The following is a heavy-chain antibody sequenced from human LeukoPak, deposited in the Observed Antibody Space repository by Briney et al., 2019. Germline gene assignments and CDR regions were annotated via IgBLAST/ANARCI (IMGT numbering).Heavy chain of an antibody. CDR2: INEDGGEK. J-gene: IGHJ3*02. CDR1: EFIFSNYW. CDR3: AKSPGYGVPSTHDAFDI. D-gene: IGHD5-12*01. V-gene: IGHV3-7*03. Sequence: GGSLRLSCAASEFIFSNYWMRWVRQAPGKGLESVAIINEDGGEKYYVDSVKGRFTISRDNAKNSLYLQMNSLRAEDTALYYCAKSPGYGVPSTHDAFDIWGQGTMVTVSS.